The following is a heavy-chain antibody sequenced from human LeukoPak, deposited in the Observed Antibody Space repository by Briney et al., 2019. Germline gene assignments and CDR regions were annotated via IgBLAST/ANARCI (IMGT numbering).Heavy chain of an antibody. J-gene: IGHJ3*01. CDR2: INEVGSDK. Sequence: GGSLRLSCAASGFTFSSSWMSWVRQAPGKGLEWVATINEVGSDKQYMDSVKGRLSIPRDDPKNSLYLQMNSPRAEDTAVYFCARHGNWAFDFWGQGTMVTVSS. D-gene: IGHD1-1*01. CDR1: GFTFSSSW. CDR3: ARHGNWAFDF. V-gene: IGHV3-7*04.